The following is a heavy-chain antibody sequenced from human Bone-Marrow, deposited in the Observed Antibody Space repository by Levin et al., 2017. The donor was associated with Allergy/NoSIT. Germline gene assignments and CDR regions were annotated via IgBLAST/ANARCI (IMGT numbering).Heavy chain of an antibody. V-gene: IGHV3-53*01. CDR1: GFTVSSNY. CDR3: ARGYYCSGGSCYPPHFDY. J-gene: IGHJ4*02. Sequence: PGGSLRLSCAASGFTVSSNYMSWVRQAPGKGLEWVSVIYSGGSTYYADSVKGRFTISRDNSKNTLYLQMNSLRAEDTAVYYCARGYYCSGGSCYPPHFDYWGQGTLVTVSS. D-gene: IGHD2-15*01. CDR2: IYSGGST.